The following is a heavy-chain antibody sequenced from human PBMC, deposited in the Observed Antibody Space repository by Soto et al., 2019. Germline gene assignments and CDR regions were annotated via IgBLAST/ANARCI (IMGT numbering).Heavy chain of an antibody. V-gene: IGHV1-69*10. CDR2: IIPVVGMV. CDR3: ATRDPGHY. J-gene: IGHJ4*02. Sequence: SVKVSCKASGGTLSNTTFSWVRQAPGQGLEWMGGIIPVVGMVNYAQKFQGRVTMTRDTSTSTVYMELSSLRSEDTAVYYCATRDPGHYWGQGTLVTVS. CDR1: GGTLSNTT.